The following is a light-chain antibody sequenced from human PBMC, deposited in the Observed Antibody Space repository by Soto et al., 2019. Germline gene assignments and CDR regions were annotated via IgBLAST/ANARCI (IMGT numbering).Light chain of an antibody. V-gene: IGKV1-5*01. CDR3: QQSKSFPLT. CDR1: QSVGAW. CDR2: GAS. Sequence: DIQMTQSPSTLSASVGGRVTITCRASQSVGAWVAWYQQKPGKAPKLLIFGASNLESGVPSRFSGSGSGTEFTLTIATLQPDDFATYFCQQSKSFPLTFGGGTKVDIK. J-gene: IGKJ4*01.